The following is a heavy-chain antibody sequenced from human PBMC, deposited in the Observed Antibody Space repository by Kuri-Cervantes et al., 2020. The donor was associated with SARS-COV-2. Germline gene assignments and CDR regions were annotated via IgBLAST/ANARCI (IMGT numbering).Heavy chain of an antibody. V-gene: IGHV3-21*04. CDR3: AKARYDSSGYYDY. D-gene: IGHD3-22*01. Sequence: GESLKISCAASGFTFSSYSMNWVRQASGKGLEWVSSISSSSSYIYYADSVKGRFTISRDNAKNSLYLQMNSLRTEDTALYYCAKARYDSSGYYDYWGQGTLVTVSS. CDR2: ISSSSSYI. J-gene: IGHJ4*02. CDR1: GFTFSSYS.